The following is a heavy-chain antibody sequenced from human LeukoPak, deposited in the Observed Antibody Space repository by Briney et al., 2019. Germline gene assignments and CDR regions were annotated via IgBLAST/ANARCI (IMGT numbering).Heavy chain of an antibody. CDR1: GFTFDDYA. D-gene: IGHD3-16*01. V-gene: IGHV3-9*01. CDR3: AKDKGGAFDI. J-gene: IGHJ3*02. Sequence: GGSLRLSCAASGFTFDDYAMHWVRQAPGKGLEWVSGISWNSGSIGYADSVKGRFTISGDNAKNSLYLQMNSLRAEDTALYYCAKDKGGAFDIWGQGTMVTVSS. CDR2: ISWNSGSI.